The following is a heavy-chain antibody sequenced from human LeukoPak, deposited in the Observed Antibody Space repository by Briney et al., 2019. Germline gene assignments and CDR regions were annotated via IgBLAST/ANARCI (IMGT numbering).Heavy chain of an antibody. CDR1: GGSISSYY. Sequence: PSETLSLTCTVSGGSISSYYWSWIRQPAGKGLEWIGRIYTSGSTNYNPSLKSRVTMSVDTSKNQFSLKLSSVTAADTAVYYCAREEDDILTGYLGLRVGAFDIWGQGTMVTVSS. J-gene: IGHJ3*02. V-gene: IGHV4-4*07. CDR3: AREEDDILTGYLGLRVGAFDI. D-gene: IGHD3-9*01. CDR2: IYTSGST.